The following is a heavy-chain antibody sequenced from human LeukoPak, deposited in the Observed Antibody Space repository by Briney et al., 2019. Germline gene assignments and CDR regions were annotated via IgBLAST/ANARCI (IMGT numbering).Heavy chain of an antibody. CDR1: GYSFPSRF. CDR2: IYAGDSDV. Sequence: GESLKISCQGSGYSFPSRFIGWVRQMPGKGLEWMGSIYAGDSDVRYSPSFQGQVTISVDRSMNTAYLQWSSLKASDTAMYYCARALDTIFGVVITPEGAFDIWGQGTMVTVSS. J-gene: IGHJ3*02. V-gene: IGHV5-51*01. CDR3: ARALDTIFGVVITPEGAFDI. D-gene: IGHD3-3*01.